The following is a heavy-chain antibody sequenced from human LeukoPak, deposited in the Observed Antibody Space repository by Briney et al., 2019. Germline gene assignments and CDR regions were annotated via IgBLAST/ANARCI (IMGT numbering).Heavy chain of an antibody. CDR3: ARGDHYYDSSGFIDY. CDR2: MSYDGSNK. D-gene: IGHD3-22*01. V-gene: IGHV3-30*04. CDR1: GFTFNLYA. J-gene: IGHJ4*02. Sequence: GRSLRLSCAASGFTFNLYAMHWVRQAPGKGLEWVAVMSYDGSNKYYTDSVKGRFTISRDNSKNTLYVQISNLRPEDTAVYYCARGDHYYDSSGFIDYWGQGTLVTVSS.